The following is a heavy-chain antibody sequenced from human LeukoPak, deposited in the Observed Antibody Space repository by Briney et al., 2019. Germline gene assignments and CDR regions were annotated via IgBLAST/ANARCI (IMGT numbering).Heavy chain of an antibody. D-gene: IGHD3-22*01. CDR3: ARDRAFVYDSHMDV. J-gene: IGHJ6*03. CDR1: GGTFSSYA. Sequence: GASVKVSCKASGGTFSSYAISWVRQAPGQGLEWMGGIIPIFGTANYAQKFQGRVTITADKSTSTAYMELSSLRSEDTAVYYCARDRAFVYDSHMDVWGKGTTVTVSS. V-gene: IGHV1-69*06. CDR2: IIPIFGTA.